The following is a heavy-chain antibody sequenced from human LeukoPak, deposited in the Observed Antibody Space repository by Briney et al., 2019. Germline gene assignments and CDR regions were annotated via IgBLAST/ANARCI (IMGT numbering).Heavy chain of an antibody. Sequence: SETLSLTCAVYGGSFSGYYWSWIRQPPGKGLEWIGEINHSGSTYYNPPLKSRVTISVDTAKNQFSLKMSSVTAADTAVYYCASLPWIQLWKHYWGQGTLVTVSS. CDR2: INHSGST. V-gene: IGHV4-34*01. D-gene: IGHD5-18*01. J-gene: IGHJ4*02. CDR1: GGSFSGYY. CDR3: ASLPWIQLWKHY.